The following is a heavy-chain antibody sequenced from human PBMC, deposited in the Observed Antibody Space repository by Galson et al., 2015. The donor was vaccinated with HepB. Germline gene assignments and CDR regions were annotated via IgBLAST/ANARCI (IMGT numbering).Heavy chain of an antibody. CDR2: IKSTTAGGTT. CDR1: GFTVTNAW. Sequence: SLRLSCAASGFTVTNAWMSWVRQAPGEGLAWVGRIKSTTAGGTTDYAAPVKGRFTISRDDSKNTLYLQMNNLKTEDTAVYYCTTLVRYWGQGTLVTVSS. CDR3: TTLVRY. V-gene: IGHV3-15*01. J-gene: IGHJ4*02. D-gene: IGHD2-2*01.